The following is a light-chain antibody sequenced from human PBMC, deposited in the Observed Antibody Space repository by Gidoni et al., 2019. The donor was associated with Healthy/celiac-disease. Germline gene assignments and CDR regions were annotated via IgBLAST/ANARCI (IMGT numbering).Light chain of an antibody. J-gene: IGKJ2*01. CDR2: DAS. CDR3: QQRSNWPPAT. Sequence: EIVLTQSPATLSLSPGERATLSCRASQSVSSYLAWYQPQPGQAPRLLIYDASNRATGIPARFSGSGSGTDFTLTISSLEPEDFAVYYCQQRSNWPPATFGQGTKLEIK. CDR1: QSVSSY. V-gene: IGKV3-11*01.